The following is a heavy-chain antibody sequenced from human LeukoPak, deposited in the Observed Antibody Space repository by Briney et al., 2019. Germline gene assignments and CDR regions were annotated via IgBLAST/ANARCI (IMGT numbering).Heavy chain of an antibody. CDR3: ARQSSIWNDGTNTDFNY. Sequence: GGSLRLSCAASGFTFSSYEMNWVRQAPGKGLEWVSYISSSGFIMYYADSVEGRFTISRDNAKNSLYLQMNSLRVEDTAVYFCARQSSIWNDGTNTDFNYWGQGTLVTVSS. J-gene: IGHJ4*02. CDR2: ISSSGFIM. V-gene: IGHV3-48*03. D-gene: IGHD1-1*01. CDR1: GFTFSSYE.